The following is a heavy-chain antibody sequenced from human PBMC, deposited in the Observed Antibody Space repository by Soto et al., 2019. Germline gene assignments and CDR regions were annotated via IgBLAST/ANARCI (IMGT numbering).Heavy chain of an antibody. V-gene: IGHV2-5*02. Sequence: QITLKESGPPLVKPTQTLTLTCTVSGFSLNTSGVGVGWIRQPPGKALEWLTLIYWDDDKRYSPSLKSRLTITKDTSKNQVVLTMTNMDPVDTATYYCAHSPYYYDNSGYYYVYWGQGTVVTVSS. CDR2: IYWDDDK. CDR1: GFSLNTSGVG. CDR3: AHSPYYYDNSGYYYVY. J-gene: IGHJ4*02. D-gene: IGHD3-22*01.